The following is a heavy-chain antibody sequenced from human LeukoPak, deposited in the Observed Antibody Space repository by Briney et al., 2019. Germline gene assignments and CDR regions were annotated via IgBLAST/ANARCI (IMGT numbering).Heavy chain of an antibody. D-gene: IGHD3-3*01. V-gene: IGHV4-31*03. Sequence: MPSQTLSLTCTVSGGSISSGGYYWSWIRQQPGKGLEWIGYIYYSGSTYYNPSLKSRVTISVDTSKNQFSLKLSSVTAADTAVHYCAREWYDFWSGYQIYYYYYMDVWGKGTTVTVSS. CDR3: AREWYDFWSGYQIYYYYYMDV. CDR1: GGSISSGGYY. CDR2: IYYSGST. J-gene: IGHJ6*03.